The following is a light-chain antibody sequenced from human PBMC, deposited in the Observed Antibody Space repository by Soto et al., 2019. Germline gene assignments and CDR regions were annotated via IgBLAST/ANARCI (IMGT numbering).Light chain of an antibody. V-gene: IGLV7-46*01. CDR3: LVSYSGSYV. J-gene: IGLJ1*01. Sequence: QAVVTQEPSLTVSPGGTVTLTCGSSTGAVTSGHYPYWFQQKPGQAPRTLIYDAYKKHSWTPARFSGSLLGGKAALTLSGAQPDDEADYYCLVSYSGSYVFGTGT. CDR2: DAY. CDR1: TGAVTSGHY.